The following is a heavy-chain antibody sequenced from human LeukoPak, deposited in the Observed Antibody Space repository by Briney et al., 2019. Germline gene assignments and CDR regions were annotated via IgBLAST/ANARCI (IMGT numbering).Heavy chain of an antibody. CDR1: GYTFTSYG. Sequence: GASVKVSCKASGYTFTSYGISWVRQAPGQGLEWMGIINPSGGSTSYAQKFQGRVTMTRDMSTSTVYMELSSLRSEDTAVYYCARYSGYSLYYFDYWGQGTLVTVSS. D-gene: IGHD5-12*01. J-gene: IGHJ4*02. CDR2: INPSGGST. V-gene: IGHV1-46*01. CDR3: ARYSGYSLYYFDY.